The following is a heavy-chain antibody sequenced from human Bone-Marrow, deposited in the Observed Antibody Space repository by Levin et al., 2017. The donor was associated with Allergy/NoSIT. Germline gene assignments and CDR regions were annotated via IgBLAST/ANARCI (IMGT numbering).Heavy chain of an antibody. CDR2: SYSGGST. V-gene: IGHV3-53*01. CDR3: ARGPEATYDGMDV. J-gene: IGHJ6*02. Sequence: GESLKISCAGFGFSVANSYMSWVRQAPGKGLEWVSLSYSGGSTDYADSVKGRFTISRDNSKNTVHLEMNSLRAEDTAVYFCARGPEATYDGMDVWGQGTTVTVSS. CDR1: GFSVANSY.